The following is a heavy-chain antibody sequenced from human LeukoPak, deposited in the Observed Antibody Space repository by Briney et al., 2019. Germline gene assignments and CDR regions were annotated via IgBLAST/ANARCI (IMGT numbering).Heavy chain of an antibody. CDR3: ARGHDNYYNYGMDV. J-gene: IGHJ6*02. Sequence: SETLSLTCTVSGGSTSSYYWSWMRQPPGKGLEWIGYIYYSGSTNYNPSLKSRVTMSVDTSKNHFSLKLSSVTAADTAVYYCARGHDNYYNYGMDVGGQGTTVTVS. CDR1: GGSTSSYY. V-gene: IGHV4-59*01. CDR2: IYYSGST.